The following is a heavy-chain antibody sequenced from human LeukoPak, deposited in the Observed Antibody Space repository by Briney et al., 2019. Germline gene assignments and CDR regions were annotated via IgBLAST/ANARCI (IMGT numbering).Heavy chain of an antibody. CDR2: IYYSGST. J-gene: IGHJ5*02. V-gene: IGHV4-59*06. Sequence: SETLSLTCTVSGGSISSYYWSWIRQPPGKGLEWIGYIYYSGSTYYNPSLKSRVTISVDTSKNQFSLKLSSVTAADTAVYYCARCLAAAGPKYNWFDPWGQGTLVTVSS. CDR1: GGSISSYY. CDR3: ARCLAAAGPKYNWFDP. D-gene: IGHD6-13*01.